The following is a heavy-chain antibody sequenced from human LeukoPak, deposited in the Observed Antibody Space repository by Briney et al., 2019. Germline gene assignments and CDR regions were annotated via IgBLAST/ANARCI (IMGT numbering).Heavy chain of an antibody. D-gene: IGHD6-6*01. V-gene: IGHV4-39*07. Sequence: TPSETLSLTCTVSGGSISSSSYYWGWIRQPPGKGLEWIGSIYYSGSTYYNPSLKSRVTISLDRPKNQFSLKLSSVTAADTAVYYCARGTFEYSRSSGALHFDYWGQGTLVTVSS. J-gene: IGHJ4*02. CDR3: ARGTFEYSRSSGALHFDY. CDR1: GGSISSSSYY. CDR2: IYYSGST.